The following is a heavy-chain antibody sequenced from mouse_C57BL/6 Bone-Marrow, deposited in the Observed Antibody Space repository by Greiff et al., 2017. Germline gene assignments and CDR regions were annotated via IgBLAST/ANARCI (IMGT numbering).Heavy chain of an antibody. CDR3: ARGSGNYWFAY. J-gene: IGHJ3*01. Sequence: EVQGVESGPELVKPGASVKIPCKASGYTFTDYNMDWVKQSHGKSLEWIGDINPNNGGTIYNQKFKGKATLTVDKSSSTAYMELRSLTSEDTAVDYCARGSGNYWFAYWGQGTLVTVSA. D-gene: IGHD2-1*01. CDR1: GYTFTDYN. CDR2: INPNNGGT. V-gene: IGHV1-18*01.